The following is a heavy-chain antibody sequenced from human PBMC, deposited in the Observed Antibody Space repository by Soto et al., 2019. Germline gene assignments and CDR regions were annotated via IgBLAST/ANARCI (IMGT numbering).Heavy chain of an antibody. CDR3: AREYPDSDAFDI. Sequence: ASLKVSCKASGYTFTSYGISWVRQAPGQGLEWMGWISAYNGNTNYAQKLQGRVTMATDTSTSTAYMELRSLRSDDTAVYYCAREYPDSDAFDIWGQGTMVTVSS. CDR2: ISAYNGNT. D-gene: IGHD3-3*01. CDR1: GYTFTSYG. V-gene: IGHV1-18*01. J-gene: IGHJ3*02.